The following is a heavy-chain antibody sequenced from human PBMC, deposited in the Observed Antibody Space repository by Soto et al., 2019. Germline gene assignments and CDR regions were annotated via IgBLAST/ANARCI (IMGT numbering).Heavy chain of an antibody. CDR1: GFTFSYYG. CDR3: ARDREMRFDY. Sequence: WSLRLSCAASGFTFSYYGMHWVRQAPGKGLEWVAVIWHEGINKDYADAVKGRFTISRDNSKNTLYLQMNSLRVEDTAVYYCARDREMRFDYWGQGTLVTVS. J-gene: IGHJ4*02. CDR2: IWHEGINK. V-gene: IGHV3-33*01.